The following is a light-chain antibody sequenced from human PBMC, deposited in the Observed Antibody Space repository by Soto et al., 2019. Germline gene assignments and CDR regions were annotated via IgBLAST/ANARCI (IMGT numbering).Light chain of an antibody. CDR1: SSDVGSYNL. V-gene: IGLV2-23*01. Sequence: QSALTQPASVSGSPGQSITISCTGTSSDVGSYNLVSWYQQHPDKAPKLMIYEGSKRPSGVSNRFSGSKSGNTASLTISGLQAEDAADYYCCSYAGSSTLEVFGGGTQLTVL. J-gene: IGLJ2*01. CDR2: EGS. CDR3: CSYAGSSTLEV.